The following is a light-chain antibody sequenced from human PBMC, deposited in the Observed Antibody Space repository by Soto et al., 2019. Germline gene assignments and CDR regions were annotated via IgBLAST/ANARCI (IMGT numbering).Light chain of an antibody. J-gene: IGLJ2*01. CDR3: GTWDNSLSAVV. V-gene: IGLV1-51*01. CDR1: SSNIGNNY. CDR2: DSN. Sequence: QSVLTQPPSVSAAPGQKVTISCSGSSSNIGNNYVSWYQQLPGTAPKLLIYDSNKRPSGIPDQFSGSKSGTSATLGITGLQTGDEADYYCGTWDNSLSAVVFGGGTQLTVL.